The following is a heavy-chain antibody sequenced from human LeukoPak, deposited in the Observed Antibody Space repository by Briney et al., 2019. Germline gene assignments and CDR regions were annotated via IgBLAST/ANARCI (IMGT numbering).Heavy chain of an antibody. D-gene: IGHD3-9*01. V-gene: IGHV1-69*13. CDR3: ARDLPDILTGSLGWYYYGMDV. Sequence: SVKVTCQASGGTFSSYAISGVRQAPGQGLEGMGGIFPIFGTANYAQKFQGRVTITADESTSTAYMELSSLRSEDTALYYCARDLPDILTGSLGWYYYGMDVWGKGTTVTVSS. CDR2: IFPIFGTA. J-gene: IGHJ6*04. CDR1: GGTFSSYA.